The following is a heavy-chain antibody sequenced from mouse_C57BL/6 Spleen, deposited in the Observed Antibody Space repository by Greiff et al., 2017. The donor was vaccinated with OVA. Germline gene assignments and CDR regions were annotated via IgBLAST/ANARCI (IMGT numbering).Heavy chain of an antibody. CDR1: GYTFTSYW. Sequence: VQLQQSGAELVKPGASVKLSCKASGYTFTSYWMPWVKQRPGQGLEWIGMILPNSGSTNYTEKFKSKTTLTVDKSASTAYMQLSSLTSEDSAVYYCARGDYTWFAYWGQGTLVTVSA. CDR3: ARGDYTWFAY. J-gene: IGHJ3*01. CDR2: ILPNSGST. V-gene: IGHV1-64*01. D-gene: IGHD2-4*01.